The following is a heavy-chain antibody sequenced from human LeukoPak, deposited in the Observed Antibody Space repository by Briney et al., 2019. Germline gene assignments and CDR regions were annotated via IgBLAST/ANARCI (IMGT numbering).Heavy chain of an antibody. J-gene: IGHJ3*02. CDR2: IYYSGST. D-gene: IGHD4-17*01. V-gene: IGHV4-59*08. CDR3: ARHSPASTTSDAFDI. CDR1: GGSISSYY. Sequence: TSETLSLTCTVSGGSISSYYWSWIRQPPGKGLEWIGYIYYSGSTNYNPSLKSRVTISVDTSKNQFSLKLSSVTAADTAVYYCARHSPASTTSDAFDIWGQGTMVTVSS.